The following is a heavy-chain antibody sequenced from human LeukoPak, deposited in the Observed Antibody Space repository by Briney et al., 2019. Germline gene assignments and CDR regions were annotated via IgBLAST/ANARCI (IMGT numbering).Heavy chain of an antibody. V-gene: IGHV3-30*18. CDR3: AKDHDLDVYSGYDSSYYYYGMDV. D-gene: IGHD5-12*01. CDR1: GFTFSSYG. CDR2: ISYDGSNK. J-gene: IGHJ6*02. Sequence: PGGSLRLSCAASGFTFSSYGMHWVRQAPGKGLEWVAVISYDGSNKYYADSVKGRFTISRDNSKNTLYLQMNSLRAEDTAVYYCAKDHDLDVYSGYDSSYYYYGMDVWGQGTTVTVSS.